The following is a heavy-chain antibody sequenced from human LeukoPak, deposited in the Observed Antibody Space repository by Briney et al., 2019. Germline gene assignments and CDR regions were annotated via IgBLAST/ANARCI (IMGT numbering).Heavy chain of an antibody. J-gene: IGHJ5*02. D-gene: IGHD2-21*01. CDR3: ARGKFVVVANWFDP. CDR1: AGSFSSHS. Sequence: SETLSLTCAVYAGSFSSHSWTWIRQPPGKGLEWIGEINRSGYTNYNPSLKSRVTISVDTSKNQFSLKLSSVTAADTAVYYCARGKFVVVANWFDPWDQGTLVTVSS. V-gene: IGHV4-34*01. CDR2: INRSGYT.